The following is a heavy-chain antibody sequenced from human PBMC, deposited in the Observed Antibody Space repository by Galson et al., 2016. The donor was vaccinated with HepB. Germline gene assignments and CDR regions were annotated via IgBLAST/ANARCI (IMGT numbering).Heavy chain of an antibody. D-gene: IGHD2-2*01. CDR3: ARAPSTTGQFDY. V-gene: IGHV3-21*06. CDR2: ISSRSSYI. J-gene: IGHJ4*02. CDR1: EFTFSSYT. Sequence: SLRLSCAASEFTFSSYTINWVRQAPGKGLEWVSCISSRSSYIYYTDSVKGRFTISRDNAKNSVYLQMGSLRVEDTAVYFCARAPSTTGQFDYWGQGTLVTVSS.